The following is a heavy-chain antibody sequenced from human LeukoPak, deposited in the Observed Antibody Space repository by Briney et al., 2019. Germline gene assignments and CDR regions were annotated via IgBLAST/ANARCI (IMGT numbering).Heavy chain of an antibody. CDR1: GGSFSGYY. CDR3: ARQIVVVPAAMWDYYYYYMDV. V-gene: IGHV4-34*01. Sequence: SETLSLTCAVYGGSFSGYYWSWIRQPPGKGLEWIGEINHSGSTNYNPSLKSRVTISVDTSKNRFSLKLSSVTAADTAVYYCARQIVVVPAAMWDYYYYYMDVWGKGTTVTVSS. D-gene: IGHD2-2*01. CDR2: INHSGST. J-gene: IGHJ6*03.